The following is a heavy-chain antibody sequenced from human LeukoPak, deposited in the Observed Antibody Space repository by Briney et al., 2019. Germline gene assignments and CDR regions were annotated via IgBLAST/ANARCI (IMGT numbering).Heavy chain of an antibody. CDR2: IYSGGST. J-gene: IGHJ3*02. D-gene: IGHD3/OR15-3a*01. CDR3: ARETLDYMNAFDI. V-gene: IGHV3-66*02. CDR1: GFTVSSNY. Sequence: PGGSLRLSCAASGFTVSSNYMSWVRQAPGKGLEWVSVIYSGGSTYYADSVKGRFTISRDNSKNTLYLQMNSLRAEDTAVYYCARETLDYMNAFDIWGQGTMVTVSS.